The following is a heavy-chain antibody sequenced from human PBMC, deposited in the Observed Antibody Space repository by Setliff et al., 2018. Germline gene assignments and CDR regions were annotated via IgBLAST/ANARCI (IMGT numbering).Heavy chain of an antibody. CDR3: ARQKSTGSGNNWFDP. CDR2: IYAGDSDT. J-gene: IGHJ5*02. Sequence: LKISCKGSGFSFTDFWIGWARQMPGKGLEWMGLIYAGDSDTRYNPSFQGRVTMSADKSINTAYLQWSSLKASDTAIYYCARQKSTGSGNNWFDPWGQGTLVTVSS. V-gene: IGHV5-51*01. D-gene: IGHD3-10*01. CDR1: GFSFTDFW.